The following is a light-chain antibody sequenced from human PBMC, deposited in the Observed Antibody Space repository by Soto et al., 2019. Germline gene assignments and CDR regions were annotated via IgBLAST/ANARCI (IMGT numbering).Light chain of an antibody. CDR2: EDN. CDR3: QSYDSSNQV. J-gene: IGLJ2*01. V-gene: IGLV6-57*01. Sequence: NFMLTQPHSVSESPGKTVTISCTRSSGSIASNYVQCYQQRPGSSPTTVIYEDNQRPSGVPDRFSGSIDSSSNSASLTISGLKTEDEADYYSQSYDSSNQVFGGGTKLTVL. CDR1: SGSIASNY.